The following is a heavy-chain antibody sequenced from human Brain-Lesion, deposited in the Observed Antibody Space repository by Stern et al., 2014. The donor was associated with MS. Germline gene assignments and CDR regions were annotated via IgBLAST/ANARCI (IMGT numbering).Heavy chain of an antibody. J-gene: IGHJ5*02. Sequence: QLQLQESGPGLVKPSETLSLTCTVAGGSVSSTSYAWAWIRQPPGKGLEWIGTLYYSGNTYYSPSLKSRLTISLDTSKNPFFLQLRSVTAADTAVYYCAGEEDIRYCSGGSCTGNWFDPWGQGTLVTVSS. CDR2: LYYSGNT. CDR1: GGSVSSTSYA. V-gene: IGHV4-39*01. D-gene: IGHD2-15*01. CDR3: AGEEDIRYCSGGSCTGNWFDP.